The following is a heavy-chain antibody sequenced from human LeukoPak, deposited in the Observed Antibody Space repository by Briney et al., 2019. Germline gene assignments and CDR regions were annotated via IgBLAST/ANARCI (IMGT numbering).Heavy chain of an antibody. CDR2: INPNSGNT. CDR3: ARGSAKYYYGSGPYYYYMDV. Sequence: EASVKVSCKASGYTFTSYDINWVRQATGQGLEWMGWINPNSGNTGYAQKFQGRVTITRNTSISTAYMELSSLRSEDTAVYYCARGSAKYYYGSGPYYYYMDVWGKGTTVTVSS. D-gene: IGHD3-10*01. CDR1: GYTFTSYD. V-gene: IGHV1-8*03. J-gene: IGHJ6*03.